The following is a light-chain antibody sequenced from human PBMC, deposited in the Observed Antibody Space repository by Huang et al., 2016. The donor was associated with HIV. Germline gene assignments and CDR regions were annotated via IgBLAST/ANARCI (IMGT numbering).Light chain of an antibody. J-gene: IGKJ2*01. CDR3: QRYGSSPPYT. V-gene: IGKV3-20*01. Sequence: EVVLTQSPDTLSLSPGERATLSCRASQSLGSSSLARYQQKPGQAPRLLIYATSTRPTGIPDRFSGSGSGTDFSLTVTRLEPEEFAVYYCQRYGSSPPYTFGQGTKLEI. CDR1: QSLGSSS. CDR2: ATS.